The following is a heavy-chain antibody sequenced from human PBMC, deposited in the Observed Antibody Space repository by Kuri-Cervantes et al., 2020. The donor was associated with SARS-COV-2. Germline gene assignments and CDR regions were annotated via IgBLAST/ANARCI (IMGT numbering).Heavy chain of an antibody. CDR1: GFTFSSYA. V-gene: IGHV3-23*01. J-gene: IGHJ6*02. Sequence: GESLKISCAASGFTFSSYAMSWVRQAPGKGLEWVSAISGSGGSTYYAYSVKGRFTISRDNYKNTLYLQMNSLRAEDTAVYYCAKDLSYSSAPGYYYYYYGMDVWGQGTTVTVSS. CDR2: ISGSGGST. D-gene: IGHD6-25*01. CDR3: AKDLSYSSAPGYYYYYYGMDV.